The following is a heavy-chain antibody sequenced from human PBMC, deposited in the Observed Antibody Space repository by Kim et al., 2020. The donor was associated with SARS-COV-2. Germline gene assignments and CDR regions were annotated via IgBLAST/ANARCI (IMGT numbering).Heavy chain of an antibody. Sequence: GSTYYADSVKGRFTNSRDNSRNSHYLQMNNLRAEDTALYYCAKGRLYSDYWGQGTLVTVSS. J-gene: IGHJ4*02. CDR2: GST. CDR3: AKGRLYSDY. V-gene: IGHV3-23*01. D-gene: IGHD5-12*01.